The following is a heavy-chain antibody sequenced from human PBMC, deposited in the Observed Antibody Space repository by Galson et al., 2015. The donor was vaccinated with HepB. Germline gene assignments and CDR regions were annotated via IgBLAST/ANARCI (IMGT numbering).Heavy chain of an antibody. J-gene: IGHJ4*02. CDR1: GCTFSSYA. CDR3: AKDVVRPCSGGSCYPTLFDY. Sequence: SLRLSCAASGCTFSSYAMSWVRQAPGKGLEWVSAISGSGGSTYYADSVKGRFTISRDSPKNTLYLQMNSLRAEDTAVYYCAKDVVRPCSGGSCYPTLFDYWGQGTLVTVSS. D-gene: IGHD2-15*01. CDR2: ISGSGGST. V-gene: IGHV3-23*01.